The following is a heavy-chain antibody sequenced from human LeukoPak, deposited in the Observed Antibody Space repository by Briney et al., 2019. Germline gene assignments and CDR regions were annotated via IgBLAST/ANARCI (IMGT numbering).Heavy chain of an antibody. V-gene: IGHV1-46*01. CDR1: GYTFTNYY. CDR2: INPSDGST. Sequence: ASVKVSCKASGYTFTNYYMNWVRQAPGQGPEWMGIINPSDGSTSYAQKFQGRVTITTDKSTSTVYMELSSLRSEDTAVYYCARDPRHDDFCSGFDPWGQGTLVTVSS. J-gene: IGHJ5*02. CDR3: ARDPRHDDFCSGFDP. D-gene: IGHD3-3*01.